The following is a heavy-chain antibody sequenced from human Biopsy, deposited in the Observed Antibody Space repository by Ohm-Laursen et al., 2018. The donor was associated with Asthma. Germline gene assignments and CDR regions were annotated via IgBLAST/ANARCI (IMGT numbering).Heavy chain of an antibody. CDR1: GFSFSNYG. CDR3: AKEVFPGWELRRGPDS. J-gene: IGHJ4*02. V-gene: IGHV3-30*18. Sequence: SSLGLSCAASGFSFSNYGMHWVRQAPGKGLDWVAVISFDGTNRNYTDSVKGRFTISRDNSRNTLHLEMNSLRAEDTAVYFCAKEVFPGWELRRGPDSWGQGTLVTVSS. CDR2: ISFDGTNR. D-gene: IGHD1-26*01.